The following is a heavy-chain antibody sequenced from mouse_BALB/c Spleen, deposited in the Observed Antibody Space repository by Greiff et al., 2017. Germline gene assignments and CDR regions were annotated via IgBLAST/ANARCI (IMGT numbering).Heavy chain of an antibody. CDR2: INPGSGGT. J-gene: IGHJ4*01. V-gene: IGHV1-54*01. CDR1: GYAFTNYL. Sequence: VQLQESGAELVRPGTSVKVSCKASGYAFTNYLIEWVKQRPGQGLEWIGVINPGSGGTNYNEKLKGKATLTADKSSSTAYMQLSSLTSDDSAVYFCARSAYYDPYYAMDYWGQGTSVTVSS. CDR3: ARSAYYDPYYAMDY. D-gene: IGHD2-4*01.